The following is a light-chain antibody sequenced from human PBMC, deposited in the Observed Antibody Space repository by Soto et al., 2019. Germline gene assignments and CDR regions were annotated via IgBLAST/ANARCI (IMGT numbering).Light chain of an antibody. V-gene: IGKV1-39*01. CDR3: QQSYNTLT. CDR1: QRISNY. Sequence: DIQMTQSPSSLSASVGDRVTITCRASQRISNYLNWYQQKPGKAPRVLIYGATTLQSGVPSRFSGSGSGTDFVLTISNLQPEDFATYYCQQSYNTLTFAGGTKVDI. J-gene: IGKJ4*01. CDR2: GAT.